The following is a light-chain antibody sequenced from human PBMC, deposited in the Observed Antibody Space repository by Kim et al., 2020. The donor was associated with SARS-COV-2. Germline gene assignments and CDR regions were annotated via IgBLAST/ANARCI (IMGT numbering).Light chain of an antibody. V-gene: IGKV3-15*01. Sequence: LSVSPWERATLSCRASQSVSSNLAWYQQKPGQAPRLLIYGASTRATGIPARFSGSGSGTEFTLTISSLQSEDFAVYYCQQYNNWSTFGQGTKLEI. CDR2: GAS. CDR3: QQYNNWST. CDR1: QSVSSN. J-gene: IGKJ2*02.